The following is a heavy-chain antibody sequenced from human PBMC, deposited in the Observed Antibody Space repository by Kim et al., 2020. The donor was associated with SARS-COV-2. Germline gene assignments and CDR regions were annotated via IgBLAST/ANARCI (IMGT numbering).Heavy chain of an antibody. J-gene: IGHJ4*02. D-gene: IGHD5-12*01. V-gene: IGHV3-23*01. CDR2: IGGSSGRT. CDR3: TREGFSVNSL. Sequence: GGSLRLSCAVSGFTFNNDAMTWVRLAPGKGLESVSAIGGSSGRTYYADSVKGRFTISRDNAKNIVFLQMNSLRVEDTAVYYCTREGFSVNSLWGQG. CDR1: GFTFNNDA.